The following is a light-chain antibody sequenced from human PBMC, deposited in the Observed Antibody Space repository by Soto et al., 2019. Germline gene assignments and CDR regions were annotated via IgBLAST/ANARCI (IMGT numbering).Light chain of an antibody. J-gene: IGLJ3*02. CDR2: RVI. CDR1: SSDIGRYDY. V-gene: IGLV2-14*03. Sequence: QSALTQPASVSGSPGQSITISCTGTSSDIGRYDYVSWYQQFPGKAHNLMIYRVINRPSGVSDRFSGSKSGNSASLSISGLQPEDEASYFCGSYTSATAWVFGGGTQLTVL. CDR3: GSYTSATAWV.